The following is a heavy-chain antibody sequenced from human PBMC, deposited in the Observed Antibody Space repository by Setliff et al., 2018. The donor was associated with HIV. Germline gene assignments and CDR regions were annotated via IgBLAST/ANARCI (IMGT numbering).Heavy chain of an antibody. V-gene: IGHV1-3*01. Sequence: EASVKVSCKASGYTFTTYAMHWVRQAPGQRLEWMGWINAGNGNTKYSQKFQGRVTITRDTSASTAYMELSSLRSGDTAVYYCARDQRLFYFDSWGQGTLVTVSS. CDR2: INAGNGNT. J-gene: IGHJ4*02. CDR3: ARDQRLFYFDS. CDR1: GYTFTTYA.